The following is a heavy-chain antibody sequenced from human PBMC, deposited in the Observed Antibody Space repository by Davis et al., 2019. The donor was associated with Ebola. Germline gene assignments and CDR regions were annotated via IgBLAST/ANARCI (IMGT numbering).Heavy chain of an antibody. CDR1: GGSIRSHY. CDR2: ISGSGRT. V-gene: IGHV4-59*11. J-gene: IGHJ3*01. Sequence: PSETLSLTCSVSGGSIRSHYWNWFRQPPGKGLEWIGFISGSGRTSYNPSLKSRVTISGDTSKKQFSLRLSSVTAADTAVYYCARGGLVPAALYLWGQGTMVTVSS. D-gene: IGHD2-2*01. CDR3: ARGGLVPAALYL.